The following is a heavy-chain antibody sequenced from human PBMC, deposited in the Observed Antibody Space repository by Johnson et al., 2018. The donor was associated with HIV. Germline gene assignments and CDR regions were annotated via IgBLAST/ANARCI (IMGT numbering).Heavy chain of an antibody. V-gene: IGHV3-20*04. Sequence: EEQLVESGGGLVQPGGSLRLSCAASGFSFDDYGMSWVRQPPGKGLEWVSGIDWNGGSTSYADSVRGRFTISRDNAKNSLYLQMNSLRAEDTAWYSCAKDIWAYCGGDCSPGSAFDIWGQGTMVTVSS. D-gene: IGHD2-21*01. CDR1: GFSFDDYG. CDR3: AKDIWAYCGGDCSPGSAFDI. J-gene: IGHJ3*02. CDR2: IDWNGGST.